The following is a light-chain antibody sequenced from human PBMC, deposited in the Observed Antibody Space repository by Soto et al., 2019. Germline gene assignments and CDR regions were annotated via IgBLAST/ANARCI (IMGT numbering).Light chain of an antibody. J-gene: IGLJ2*01. V-gene: IGLV2-14*01. Sequence: QSALTQPASVSGSPGQSITISCTGTSSDVGGYNYVSWYQQHPGKAPKLMIYDVSNRPSGVSNRCSGSKSGNTASLTISGLQAEDEADYYCGSYTSSSTVVFGGGTKLTVL. CDR2: DVS. CDR1: SSDVGGYNY. CDR3: GSYTSSSTVV.